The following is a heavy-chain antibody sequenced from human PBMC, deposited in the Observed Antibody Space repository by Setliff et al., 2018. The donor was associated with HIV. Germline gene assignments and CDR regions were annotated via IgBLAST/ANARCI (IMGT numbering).Heavy chain of an antibody. V-gene: IGHV1-8*02. CDR2: MNPNSGNT. CDR3: ARDDHYYDSGSYYSDWYFDL. CDR1: GYTFSNYD. Sequence: GASVKVSCKASGYTFSNYDINWVRQATGQGLEWMAWMNPNSGNTGYAQKFQGRVTLTRDTSISTADMELSSLRSEDTAVYYCARDDHYYDSGSYYSDWYFDLWGRGTLVTVSS. J-gene: IGHJ2*01. D-gene: IGHD3-10*01.